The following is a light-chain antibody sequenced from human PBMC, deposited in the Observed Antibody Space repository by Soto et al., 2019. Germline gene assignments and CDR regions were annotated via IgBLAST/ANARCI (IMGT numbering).Light chain of an antibody. CDR3: HQYNNWRT. J-gene: IGKJ5*01. V-gene: IGKV3-15*01. CDR1: QSVSTN. CDR2: GAS. Sequence: EVVLTQSPATLSVSPGERATLSCRASQSVSTNLAWYQQRPGQAPRLLLYGASARAPGIPARFSGSGAGTEFTLTISSLQSEDFAVYYCHQYNNWRTFGQGTRLEIK.